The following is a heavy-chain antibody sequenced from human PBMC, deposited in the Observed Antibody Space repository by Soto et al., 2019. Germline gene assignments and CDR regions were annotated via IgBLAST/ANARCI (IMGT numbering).Heavy chain of an antibody. V-gene: IGHV4-39*01. CDR3: TRRVRSTGLLDY. Sequence: QLQLRESGPGLVKPSETLSLTCTVSGNSISGTSSFWAWIRQPPGKNLEWIGSVYYTGSTYYNSSLKSRVSISIDTSKNQFSLSLKSVTAADTAVYYCTRRVRSTGLLDYWGQGALVTVSS. CDR1: GNSISGTSSF. D-gene: IGHD4-4*01. J-gene: IGHJ4*02. CDR2: VYYTGST.